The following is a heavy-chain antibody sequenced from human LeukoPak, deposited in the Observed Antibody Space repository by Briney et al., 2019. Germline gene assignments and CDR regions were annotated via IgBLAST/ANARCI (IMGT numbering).Heavy chain of an antibody. V-gene: IGHV3-30-3*01. Sequence: GGSLRLSCAASGFTFSSYAMHWVRQAPGKGLEWVAVISYDGSNKYYADSVKGRFTISRDNSKNTLYLQMNSLRAEDTAVYYCARASGRLMTFDYWGQGTLVTVSS. D-gene: IGHD3-3*01. CDR2: ISYDGSNK. CDR3: ARASGRLMTFDY. J-gene: IGHJ4*02. CDR1: GFTFSSYA.